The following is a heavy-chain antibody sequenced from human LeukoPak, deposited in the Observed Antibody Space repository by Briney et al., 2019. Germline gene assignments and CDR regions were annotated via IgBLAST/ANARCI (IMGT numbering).Heavy chain of an antibody. J-gene: IGHJ3*02. Sequence: GGSLRLSCAASGFTFTNFAMHWVRQAPGEGLEWVAVISNDGSNKYYADSVKGRFTISRDSSKNTLYLQMNSLRVEDTAVYYCARGSSISCYTSFGIWGQGTMVTVSS. CDR2: ISNDGSNK. CDR1: GFTFTNFA. V-gene: IGHV3-30-3*01. CDR3: ARGSSISCYTSFGI. D-gene: IGHD2-2*02.